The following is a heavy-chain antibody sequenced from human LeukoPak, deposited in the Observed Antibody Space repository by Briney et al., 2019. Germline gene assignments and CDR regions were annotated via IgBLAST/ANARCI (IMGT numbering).Heavy chain of an antibody. CDR1: GGSISSYY. J-gene: IGHJ4*02. V-gene: IGHV4-59*08. CDR2: IYYSGST. CDR3: ARGPVLDY. Sequence: SETLSLTCTVSGGSISSYYLTWIRQPPGKGLEWIGYIYYSGSTNYNPSLKSRITISIDTSKNQFSLKLSSVTAADTAVYYCARGPVLDYWGQGTLVTVSS. D-gene: IGHD5/OR15-5a*01.